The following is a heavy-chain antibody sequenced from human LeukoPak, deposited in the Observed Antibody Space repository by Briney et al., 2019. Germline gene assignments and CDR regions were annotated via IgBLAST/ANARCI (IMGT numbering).Heavy chain of an antibody. CDR3: ARGLFSFADTAMVEGHYYYYYMDV. D-gene: IGHD5-18*01. Sequence: ASVKVSCKASGYTFTSYGISWVRQATGQGPEWVGWMNPESGSTGSAQKFQGRVTMTRNASISTAYLELSSLSSDGTAVYYCARGLFSFADTAMVEGHYYYYYMDVWGKGTTVIIS. CDR1: GYTFTSYG. J-gene: IGHJ6*03. CDR2: MNPESGST. V-gene: IGHV1-8*01.